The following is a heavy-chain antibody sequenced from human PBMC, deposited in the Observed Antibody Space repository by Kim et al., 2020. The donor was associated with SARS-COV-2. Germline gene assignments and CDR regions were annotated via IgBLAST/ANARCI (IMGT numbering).Heavy chain of an antibody. V-gene: IGHV4-34*01. CDR1: GGSFSGYY. D-gene: IGHD3-22*01. J-gene: IGHJ6*01. CDR3: ARGWHYYDSSGYYYYYGM. Sequence: SETLSLTCAVYGGSFSGYYWSWIRQPPGKGLEWIGEINHSGSTNYNPSLKSRVTISVDTSKNQFSLKLSSVTAADTAVYYFARGWHYYDSSGYYYYYGM. CDR2: INHSGST.